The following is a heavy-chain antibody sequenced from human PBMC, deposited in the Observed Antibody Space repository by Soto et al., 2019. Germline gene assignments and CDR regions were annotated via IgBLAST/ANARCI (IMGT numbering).Heavy chain of an antibody. CDR2: ISSSGSTI. CDR1: GFTFSDYY. Sequence: QVQLVESGGGLVKPGGSLRLSCAASGFTFSDYYMSWIRQAPGKGLEWVSYISSSGSTIYYADSVKGRFTLSRDNAKNSLYLQMNSLRAEDTAVYYCARVRIVGNTKIYYMDVWGKGTTVTVSS. V-gene: IGHV3-11*01. CDR3: ARVRIVGNTKIYYMDV. D-gene: IGHD2-15*01. J-gene: IGHJ6*03.